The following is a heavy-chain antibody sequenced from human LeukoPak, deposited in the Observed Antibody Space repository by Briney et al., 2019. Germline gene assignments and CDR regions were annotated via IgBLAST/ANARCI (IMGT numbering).Heavy chain of an antibody. Sequence: ASVTVSCKASGYTFTSYGISWVRRAPGQGLEWMGWISTYNGNTNYAQKLQGRVTMTTDTSTNTAYMELRSLRSDDTAVFYCARDQAVGYFDWLPLDYWGQGTLVTVSS. V-gene: IGHV1-18*01. D-gene: IGHD3-9*01. CDR3: ARDQAVGYFDWLPLDY. CDR2: ISTYNGNT. CDR1: GYTFTSYG. J-gene: IGHJ4*02.